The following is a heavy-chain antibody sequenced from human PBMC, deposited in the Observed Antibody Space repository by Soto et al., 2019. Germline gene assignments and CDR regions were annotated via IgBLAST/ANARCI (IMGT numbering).Heavy chain of an antibody. J-gene: IGHJ6*02. D-gene: IGHD2-2*02. Sequence: ASVKVSCKASGYTFTSYAMHWVRQAPGQRLEWMGWINAGNGNTKYSQKFQGRVTITRDTSASTAYMELSSLRSEDTAVYYCARVDEXCSSTSCYNHYYYGMDVWGQGTTVTVSS. CDR1: GYTFTSYA. V-gene: IGHV1-3*01. CDR3: ARVDEXCSSTSCYNHYYYGMDV. CDR2: INAGNGNT.